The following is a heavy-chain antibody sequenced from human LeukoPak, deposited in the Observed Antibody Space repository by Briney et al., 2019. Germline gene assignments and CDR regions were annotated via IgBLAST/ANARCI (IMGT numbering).Heavy chain of an antibody. V-gene: IGHV1-18*01. CDR1: GYTFTSYG. CDR3: ARVSGDSSGWKTGMDV. J-gene: IGHJ6*02. CDR2: ISAYNGNT. Sequence: ASVKVSCKASGYTFTSYGISWVRQAPGQGLEWMGWISAYNGNTNYAQKLQGRVTMTTDTSTSTAYMELRSLRSDDTAVCYCARVSGDSSGWKTGMDVWGQGTTVTVSS. D-gene: IGHD6-19*01.